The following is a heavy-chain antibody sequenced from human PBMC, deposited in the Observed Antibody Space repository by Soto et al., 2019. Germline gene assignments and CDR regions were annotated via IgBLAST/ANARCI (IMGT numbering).Heavy chain of an antibody. J-gene: IGHJ3*02. D-gene: IGHD3-16*01. CDR1: GFTLSSYG. Sequence: PGGSLRLSCAASGFTLSSYGMHWVRQAPGKGLEWVAVIWYDGSNKYYADSVKGRFTISRDNSKNTLYLQMNSLRAEDTAVYYCARDPLGVGGNAFDIWGQGTMVTVS. CDR2: IWYDGSNK. CDR3: ARDPLGVGGNAFDI. V-gene: IGHV3-33*01.